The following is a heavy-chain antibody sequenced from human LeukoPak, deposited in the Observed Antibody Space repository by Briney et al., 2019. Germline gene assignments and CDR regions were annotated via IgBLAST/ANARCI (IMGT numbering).Heavy chain of an antibody. Sequence: SETLSLTCTVSGGSISSSSYYWGWIRQPPGKGLEWIGSIYYSGSTYYNPSLKSRVTISVDTSKNQFSLKLSSVTAADTAVYYCARQKWSSIAARVAVHAFDIWGQGTMVTVSS. J-gene: IGHJ3*02. CDR3: ARQKWSSIAARVAVHAFDI. D-gene: IGHD6-6*01. CDR2: IYYSGST. CDR1: GGSISSSSYY. V-gene: IGHV4-39*01.